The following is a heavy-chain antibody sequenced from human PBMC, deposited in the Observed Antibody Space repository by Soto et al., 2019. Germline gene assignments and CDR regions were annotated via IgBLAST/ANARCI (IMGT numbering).Heavy chain of an antibody. CDR1: GFTFSSYS. Sequence: PGGSLRLSCAASGFTFSSYSMNWVRQAPGKGLEWVSSISSSSSYIYYADSVKGRFTISRDNAKNSLYLQMNSLRAEDTAVYYCARDSGYYTLSPDYWGQRTLVTVSS. CDR3: ARDSGYYTLSPDY. V-gene: IGHV3-21*01. D-gene: IGHD3-22*01. CDR2: ISSSSSYI. J-gene: IGHJ4*02.